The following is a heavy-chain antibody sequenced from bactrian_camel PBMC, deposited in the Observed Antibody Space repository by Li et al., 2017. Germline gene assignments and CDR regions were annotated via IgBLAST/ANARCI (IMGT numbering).Heavy chain of an antibody. CDR2: IYSDSSNT. Sequence: HVQLVESGGGSVQAGGSLKLSCAASGFTFSNYYMSWVRQAPGKGLEWVSSIYSDSSNTYYTDSVKGRFTISRDNAKNTVYLQLNSLKPEDTAMYYCASGGYDFGEYYIWGQGTQVTVS. V-gene: IGHV3-2*01. CDR3: ASGGYDFGEYYI. CDR1: GFTFSNYY. J-gene: IGHJ4*01. D-gene: IGHD2*01.